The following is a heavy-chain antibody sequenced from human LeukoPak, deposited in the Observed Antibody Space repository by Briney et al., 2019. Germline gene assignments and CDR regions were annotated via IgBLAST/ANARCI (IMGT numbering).Heavy chain of an antibody. CDR3: ARAKDIVVVPAHFDI. CDR2: IYYSGST. CDR1: GCSISSYY. D-gene: IGHD2-2*01. J-gene: IGHJ3*02. V-gene: IGHV4-59*01. Sequence: SETLSLTCTVSGCSISSYYWSWIRQPPGKGLEWIGYIYYSGSTNYNPSLKSRVTISVDTSKNQFSLELSSVTAADTAVYYCARAKDIVVVPAHFDIWGQGTMVTVSS.